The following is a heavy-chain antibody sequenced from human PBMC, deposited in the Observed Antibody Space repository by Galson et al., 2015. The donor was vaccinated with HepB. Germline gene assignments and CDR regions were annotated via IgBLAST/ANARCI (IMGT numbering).Heavy chain of an antibody. D-gene: IGHD3-3*01. CDR3: ATYYDFWSGSIPWYFDY. V-gene: IGHV3-15*07. J-gene: IGHJ4*02. CDR2: IKSKTDGGTR. Sequence: SLRLSCAASGFTFSKAWMNWVRQAPGKGLEWVGRIKSKTDGGTRDYGAPVKSRFTISRDDSKNTLYLQMNSLKTDDTAVYYCATYYDFWSGSIPWYFDYWGQGTLVTVSS. CDR1: GFTFSKAW.